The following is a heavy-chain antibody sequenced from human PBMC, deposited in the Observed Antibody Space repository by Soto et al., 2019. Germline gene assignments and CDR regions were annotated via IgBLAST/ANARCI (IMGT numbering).Heavy chain of an antibody. CDR3: AKVKYSSWPFDY. V-gene: IGHV3-23*01. Sequence: GGSLSLSCAASGFTFSSYAMSWVRQAPGKGPEWVSAISGSGGSTYYADSVKGRFTISRDNSKNTLYLQMNSLRAEDTAVYYCAKVKYSSWPFDYWGQGTLVTVSS. CDR1: GFTFSSYA. D-gene: IGHD6-13*01. CDR2: ISGSGGST. J-gene: IGHJ4*02.